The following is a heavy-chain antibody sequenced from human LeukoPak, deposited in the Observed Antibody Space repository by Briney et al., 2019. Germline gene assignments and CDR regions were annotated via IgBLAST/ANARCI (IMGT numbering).Heavy chain of an antibody. CDR3: ARFIAAAGSHWFDP. J-gene: IGHJ5*02. CDR1: GYTFTGYY. D-gene: IGHD6-13*01. Sequence: GASVKVSCKASGYTFTGYYMHWVRQAPGQGLEWMGWINPNSGGTKYAQKFEGRVTMTRDTSISTAYMELSRLRSDDTAVYYCARFIAAAGSHWFDPWGQGTLVTVS. CDR2: INPNSGGT. V-gene: IGHV1-2*02.